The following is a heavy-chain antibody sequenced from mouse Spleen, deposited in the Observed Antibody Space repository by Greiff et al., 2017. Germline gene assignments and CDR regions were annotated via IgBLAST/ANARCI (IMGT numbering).Heavy chain of an antibody. J-gene: IGHJ2*01. CDR2: IWSGGSI. D-gene: IGHD2-3*01. V-gene: IGHV2-2*01. CDR3: ARGKLRWLNVFDY. CDR1: GFSFTSYG. Sequence: QVLLTASGPGLVQPSQSLSITCTVSGFSFTSYGLHWVRQSPGKGLEWLGVIWSGGSIDYNAAFISRLSISKDNSKSQVFFKMNSLQADDTAIYYCARGKLRWLNVFDYWGQGTTLTVSS.